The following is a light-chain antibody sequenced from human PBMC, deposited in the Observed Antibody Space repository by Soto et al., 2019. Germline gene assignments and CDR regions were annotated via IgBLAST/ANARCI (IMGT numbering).Light chain of an antibody. J-gene: IGKJ5*01. V-gene: IGKV3-20*01. CDR1: QSITSNY. CDR3: QQKDDSPSIT. CDR2: AAS. Sequence: EIVLTQSPGTLSLSPGERATLSCRASQSITSNYLAWYQQKPGQAPRLLIHAASRRATGIPDRFSGSGSGTDFTLTISRLEPGDFAVYYCQQKDDSPSITFGQGTRLEIK.